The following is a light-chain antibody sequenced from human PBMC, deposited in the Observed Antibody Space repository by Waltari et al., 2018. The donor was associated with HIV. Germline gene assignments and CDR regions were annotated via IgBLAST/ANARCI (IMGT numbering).Light chain of an antibody. V-gene: IGLV2-14*01. CDR1: SSDVVYNNS. CDR2: DVS. J-gene: IGLJ1*01. Sequence: QSALTQPASVSGSPGQSITTPCTGTSSDVVYNNSVSWYQQHPGKAPKLIIYDVSNRPSGVSNRFSGSKSGNTASLTISGLQTEDEADYYCSSYTSSSTRVFGTGTKVTVL. CDR3: SSYTSSSTRV.